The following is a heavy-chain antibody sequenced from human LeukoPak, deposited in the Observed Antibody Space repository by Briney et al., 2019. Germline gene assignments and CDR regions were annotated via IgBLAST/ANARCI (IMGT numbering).Heavy chain of an antibody. CDR3: ARRPSTIFGGNYYYYGMDV. V-gene: IGHV4-59*08. CDR2: IYYSGST. CDR1: GGSISSYY. J-gene: IGHJ6*02. D-gene: IGHD3-3*01. Sequence: SETLSLTCTVSGGSISSYYWSWIRQPPGKGLEWIGYIYYSGSTNYNPSLKSRVTISVDTSKNQFSLKLSSVTAADTAVYHCARRPSTIFGGNYYYYGMDVWGQGTTVTVSS.